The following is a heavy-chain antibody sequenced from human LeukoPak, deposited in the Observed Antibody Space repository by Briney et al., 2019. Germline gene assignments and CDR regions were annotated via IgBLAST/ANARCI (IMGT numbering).Heavy chain of an antibody. J-gene: IGHJ5*02. Sequence: GGSLRLSCAASGFTFSSYGMHWVRQAPGKGLEWVAVIWYDGGNKYYADSVKGRFTISRDNSKNTLDLQMNSLRAEDTAVYYCARARGSYHNFDWFDPWGQGTLVTVSS. D-gene: IGHD1-26*01. CDR2: IWYDGGNK. CDR3: ARARGSYHNFDWFDP. V-gene: IGHV3-33*01. CDR1: GFTFSSYG.